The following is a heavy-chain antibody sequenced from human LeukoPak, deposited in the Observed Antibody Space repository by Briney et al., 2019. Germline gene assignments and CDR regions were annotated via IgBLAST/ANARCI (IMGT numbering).Heavy chain of an antibody. Sequence: GGSLRLSCATSGFTFSTYGMHWVRQAPGKGLEWVAVISYDGSNKYYADSVKGRFTISRDNSKNTLYLQMNSLRAEDTAVYYCARDGYYYGSGMWRAFFDYWGQGTLVTVSS. CDR1: GFTFSTYG. CDR3: ARDGYYYGSGMWRAFFDY. CDR2: ISYDGSNK. D-gene: IGHD3-10*01. J-gene: IGHJ4*02. V-gene: IGHV3-30*19.